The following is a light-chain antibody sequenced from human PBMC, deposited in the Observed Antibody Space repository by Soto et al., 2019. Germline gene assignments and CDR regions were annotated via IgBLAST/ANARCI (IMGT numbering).Light chain of an antibody. V-gene: IGKV4-1*01. CDR2: WAS. CDR1: QSILYNSNNKNY. CDR3: QQYYSTPRT. J-gene: IGKJ1*01. Sequence: DIVMTQSPDSLAVSLGERATINCKSSQSILYNSNNKNYLAWYQQKPGQPPKLLIYWASTRESGVPDRFSGSGSGTDFTLTISSLQAEDVAVYYCQQYYSTPRTFGQGPKVEIK.